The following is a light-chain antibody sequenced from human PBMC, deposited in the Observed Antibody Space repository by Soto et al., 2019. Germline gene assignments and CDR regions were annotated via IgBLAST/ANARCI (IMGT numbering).Light chain of an antibody. V-gene: IGKV3D-15*01. CDR2: GAS. Sequence: EIVMTQSPGTLSVSPGERATLSCGASQSVSSNLAWYQQKPGQAPRLLIYGASTRATGIPARFSGSGSGTEFTLTISSLPSEDFAVYYCQQYHNWVTFGGGTKVEIK. CDR1: QSVSSN. CDR3: QQYHNWVT. J-gene: IGKJ4*01.